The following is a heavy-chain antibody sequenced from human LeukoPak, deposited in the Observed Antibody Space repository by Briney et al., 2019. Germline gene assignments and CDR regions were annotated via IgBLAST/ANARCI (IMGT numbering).Heavy chain of an antibody. J-gene: IGHJ5*02. CDR3: ARAFDWPIPGNWFDT. Sequence: ASVKVSCKASGYTFTSYGISWVRQAPGQGLEWRGWMSAYNGNTNYAQKLQGRVTMTTDTSTSTAYMELRSLRSDDTAAYYCARAFDWPIPGNWFDTWGQGTLVTVSS. CDR2: MSAYNGNT. CDR1: GYTFTSYG. D-gene: IGHD3-9*01. V-gene: IGHV1-18*01.